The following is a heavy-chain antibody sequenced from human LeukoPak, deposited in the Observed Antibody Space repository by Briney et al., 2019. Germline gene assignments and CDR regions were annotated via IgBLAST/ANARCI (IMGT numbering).Heavy chain of an antibody. CDR2: INPSSGGT. V-gene: IGHV1-2*04. J-gene: IGHJ4*02. CDR3: ARDGRAYYDILTGYYHFDY. CDR1: GYTFTGYY. D-gene: IGHD3-9*01. Sequence: GASVKVSCKASGYTFTGYYMHWVRQAPGQGLEWMGWINPSSGGTNYAQKFQGWVTTTRDTSISTAYMEMNRLRSDDTAVYYCARDGRAYYDILTGYYHFDYWGQGTLVTVSS.